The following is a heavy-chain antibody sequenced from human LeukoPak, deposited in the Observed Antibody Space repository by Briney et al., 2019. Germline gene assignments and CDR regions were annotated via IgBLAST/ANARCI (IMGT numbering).Heavy chain of an antibody. D-gene: IGHD3-3*01. CDR1: GGSISSSSYY. J-gene: IGHJ5*02. CDR3: ARQGIRITIFGVVIHPSWFDP. V-gene: IGHV4-39*01. Sequence: KPSETLSLTCTVSGGSISSSSYYWGWIRQPPGKGLEWIGSIYYSGSTYYNPSLKSRVTISVDTSKNQFSLKLSSVTAADTAVYYCARQGIRITIFGVVIHPSWFDPWGQGTLVTVSS. CDR2: IYYSGST.